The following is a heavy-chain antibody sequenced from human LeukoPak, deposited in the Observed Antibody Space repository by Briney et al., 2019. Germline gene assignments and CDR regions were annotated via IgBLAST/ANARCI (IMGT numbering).Heavy chain of an antibody. CDR1: GGSISSYY. Sequence: SETLSLTCTVSGGSISSYYRSWIRQPPGKGLEWIGYIYYSGSTNYNPSLKSRVTISVDTSKNQFSLKLSSVTAADTAVYYCARRITMVRGVITDAFDIWGQGAMVTVSS. CDR2: IYYSGST. V-gene: IGHV4-59*01. CDR3: ARRITMVRGVITDAFDI. D-gene: IGHD3-10*01. J-gene: IGHJ3*02.